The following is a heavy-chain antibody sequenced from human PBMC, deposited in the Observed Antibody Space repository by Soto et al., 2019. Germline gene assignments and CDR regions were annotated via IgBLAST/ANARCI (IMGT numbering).Heavy chain of an antibody. J-gene: IGHJ6*01. CDR2: TYYRSQWYN. Sequence: SQTLSLTCAISGDSVSSNSAAWIWIRQSPSRGLEWLGRTYYRSQWYNDYAVSVRGRITINPDTSMNQLSLQLNSVTPGDTAVYFCARGYSGGYLNDREVWGQGTTGAVSS. D-gene: IGHD1-26*01. CDR1: GDSVSSNSAA. V-gene: IGHV6-1*01. CDR3: ARGYSGGYLNDREV.